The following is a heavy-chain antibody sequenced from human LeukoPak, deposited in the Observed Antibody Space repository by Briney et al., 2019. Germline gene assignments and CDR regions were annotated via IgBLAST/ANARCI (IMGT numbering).Heavy chain of an antibody. J-gene: IGHJ6*03. V-gene: IGHV4-4*07. CDR2: IYTSGST. CDR3: ARVNVGAAAGRAYYYYYYMDV. CDR1: GGSISSYY. D-gene: IGHD6-13*01. Sequence: SETLSLTCTVSGGSISSYYWSWIRQPAGKGLEGIGRIYTSGSTNYNPSLKSRVTMSVDTSKHQFSLKLSSVTAADTAVYCCARVNVGAAAGRAYYYYYYMDVWGKGTTVTVSS.